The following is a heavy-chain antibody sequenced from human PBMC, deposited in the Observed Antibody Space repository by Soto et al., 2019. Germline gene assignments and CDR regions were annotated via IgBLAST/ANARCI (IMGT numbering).Heavy chain of an antibody. CDR1: GFTFSSYA. Sequence: GGSLRLSCAASGFTFSSYAMHWVRQAPGKGLEWVAVISYDGSNKYYADSVKGRFTISRDNSKNTLYLQMNSLRAEDTAVYYCARENRLGYCSSTSCYAVSFDYWGQGTLVTVSS. J-gene: IGHJ4*02. CDR3: ARENRLGYCSSTSCYAVSFDY. CDR2: ISYDGSNK. D-gene: IGHD2-2*01. V-gene: IGHV3-30-3*01.